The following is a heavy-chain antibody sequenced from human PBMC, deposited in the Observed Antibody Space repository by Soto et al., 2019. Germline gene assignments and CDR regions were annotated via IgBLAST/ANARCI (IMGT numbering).Heavy chain of an antibody. CDR1: GFTFSSYA. J-gene: IGHJ5*02. V-gene: IGHV3-23*01. D-gene: IGHD3-9*01. CDR2: ISGSGGST. CDR3: AKVSLRYFDWLPRFDP. Sequence: EVQLLESGGGLVQPGGSLRLSCAASGFTFSSYAMSWVRQAPGKGLEWVSAISGSGGSTYYADSVKGRFTISRDNSKNTLYLQMNSPRAEDTAVYYCAKVSLRYFDWLPRFDPWGQGTLVTVSS.